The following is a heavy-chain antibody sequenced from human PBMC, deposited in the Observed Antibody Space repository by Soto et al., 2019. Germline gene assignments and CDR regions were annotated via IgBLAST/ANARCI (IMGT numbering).Heavy chain of an antibody. CDR1: GYSFTSYW. CDR3: ATSSGQSIAARQVDY. J-gene: IGHJ4*02. Sequence: GESLKISCKGSGYSFTSYWIGWVRQMPGKGLEWMGIIYPGDSDTRYSPSFQGQVTISADKSISTAYLQWSSLKASDTAMYYCATSSGQSIAARQVDYWGQGTLVTVSS. CDR2: IYPGDSDT. D-gene: IGHD6-6*01. V-gene: IGHV5-51*01.